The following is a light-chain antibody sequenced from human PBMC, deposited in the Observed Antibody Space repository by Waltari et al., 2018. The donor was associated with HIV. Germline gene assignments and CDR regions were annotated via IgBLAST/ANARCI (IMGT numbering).Light chain of an antibody. CDR3: QVWDSNSDQFV. J-gene: IGLJ1*01. V-gene: IGLV3-21*02. CDR2: DDS. CDR1: NIGSKS. Sequence: SYVLTQPPSVSVAPGQMASLACGGNNIGSKSVPWYQHKPGQAPLLVVYDDSDRTSGIPERFSGSNSGHTATLTISRVEAGDEADYFCQVWDSNSDQFVFGSGTKVTVL.